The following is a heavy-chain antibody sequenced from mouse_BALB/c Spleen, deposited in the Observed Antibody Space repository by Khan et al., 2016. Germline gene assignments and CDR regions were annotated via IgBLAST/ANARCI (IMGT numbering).Heavy chain of an antibody. CDR2: IDPSDSET. CDR1: GYSFTSYW. V-gene: IGHV1S126*01. Sequence: QVQLQQSGPQLVRPGASVKISCKASGYSFTSYWIHWVKQRPGQGLDWIGMIDPSDSETKLDQNFRDKATLTVDKSSRTAYMQLSSPTSEDSASYCCTRSEGVWGQGTTLTVSS. D-gene: IGHD3-3*01. J-gene: IGHJ2*01. CDR3: TRSEGV.